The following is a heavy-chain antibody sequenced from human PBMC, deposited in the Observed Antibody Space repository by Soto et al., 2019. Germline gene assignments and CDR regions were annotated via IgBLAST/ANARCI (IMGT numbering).Heavy chain of an antibody. CDR1: GGSINSGGYS. Sequence: QLQLQESGSGLVKPSQTLSLTCAVSGGSINSGGYSWSWVRQPPGKGLEWIGYIYHSGSTYYNPPPXSXLTISVDRSKNQFSLRLRSVTAADTAVYYCARVPAYWGQGTLVTVSS. CDR3: ARVPAY. J-gene: IGHJ4*02. V-gene: IGHV4-30-2*01. CDR2: IYHSGST.